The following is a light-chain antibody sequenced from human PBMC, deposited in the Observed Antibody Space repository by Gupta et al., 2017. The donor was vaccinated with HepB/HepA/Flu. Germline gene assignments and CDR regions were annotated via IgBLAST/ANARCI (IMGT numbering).Light chain of an antibody. CDR3: QQFDNYPLT. J-gene: IGKJ4*01. Sequence: DIQMTQSPSSLSASLGDRVTISCQASQPINKYLNWYQQSPGKAPKLLISYASDFGIGVPSRFSGSGFQTEFTLTISGLQPEDFATYYCQQFDNYPLTFGGGTKVEI. CDR2: YAS. CDR1: QPINKY. V-gene: IGKV1-33*01.